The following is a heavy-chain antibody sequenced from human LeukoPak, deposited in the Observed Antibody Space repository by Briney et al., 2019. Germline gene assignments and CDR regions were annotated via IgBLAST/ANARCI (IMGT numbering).Heavy chain of an antibody. J-gene: IGHJ4*02. V-gene: IGHV3-23*01. Sequence: GGSLRLSCAASGFTFSSYAMSWVRQAPGKGLEWVSAISGSGGSTYYADSVKGRFTISRDNSKNTLYLQMNSLRAEDAAVYYCAKDPEYYYDSSGYYGYWGQGTLVTVSS. CDR2: ISGSGGST. CDR1: GFTFSSYA. CDR3: AKDPEYYYDSSGYYGY. D-gene: IGHD3-22*01.